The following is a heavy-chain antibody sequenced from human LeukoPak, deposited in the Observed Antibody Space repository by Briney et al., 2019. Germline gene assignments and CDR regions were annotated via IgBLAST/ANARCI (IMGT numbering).Heavy chain of an antibody. J-gene: IGHJ4*02. CDR3: ARGQTTVTTWVY. CDR2: IIPIFGTA. D-gene: IGHD4-11*01. V-gene: IGHV1-69*01. CDR1: GGTFSSYA. Sequence: SVKVSCKASGGTFSSYAISGVRQAPGQGLEWMGGIIPIFGTANYAQKFQGRVTITADESTSTAYMELGSLRSEDTAVYYCARGQTTVTTWVYWGQGTLVTVSS.